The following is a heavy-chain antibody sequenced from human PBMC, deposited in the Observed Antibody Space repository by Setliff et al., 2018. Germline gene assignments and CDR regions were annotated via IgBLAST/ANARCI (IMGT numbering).Heavy chain of an antibody. CDR1: ASTFSNYW. Sequence: PGESLKISCKDSASTFSNYWIVWVRQMPGKGLEWMGMIYPDDSDTKYHPSFQAQVTISVDKSINTAYLQWSSLRASDTAIYYCARHPYYYGSGTYLDNNNRWFDPWGQGTLVTVSS. V-gene: IGHV5-51*01. CDR2: IYPDDSDT. CDR3: ARHPYYYGSGTYLDNNNRWFDP. J-gene: IGHJ5*02. D-gene: IGHD3-10*01.